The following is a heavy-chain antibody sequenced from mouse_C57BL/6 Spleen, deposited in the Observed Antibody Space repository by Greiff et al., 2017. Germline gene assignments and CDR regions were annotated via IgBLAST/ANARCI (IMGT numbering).Heavy chain of an antibody. J-gene: IGHJ3*01. CDR2: ISNGGGST. Sequence: EVQLVESGGGLVQPGGSLKLSCAASGFTFSDYYMYWVRQTPEKRLEWVAYISNGGGSTYYPDTVKGRFTISRDNAKNTLYLQMSRLKSEDTAMYYCVRQGGLRPWFAYWGQGTLVTVSA. CDR3: VRQGGLRPWFAY. D-gene: IGHD2-4*01. V-gene: IGHV5-12*01. CDR1: GFTFSDYY.